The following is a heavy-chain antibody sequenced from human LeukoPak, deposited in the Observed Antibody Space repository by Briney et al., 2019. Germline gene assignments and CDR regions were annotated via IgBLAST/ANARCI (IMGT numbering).Heavy chain of an antibody. J-gene: IGHJ4*02. CDR1: GFTFSSYS. V-gene: IGHV3-21*01. D-gene: IGHD2-15*01. CDR3: ARDFPGSRGNYFDY. Sequence: GGSLRLSCAASGFTFSSYSMNWVRQAPGKGLEWVSSISSSSSYIYYADSVKGRFTISRDNAKNSLYLQMNSLRAEDTAVYYCARDFPGSRGNYFDYWGQGTLVTVSS. CDR2: ISSSSSYI.